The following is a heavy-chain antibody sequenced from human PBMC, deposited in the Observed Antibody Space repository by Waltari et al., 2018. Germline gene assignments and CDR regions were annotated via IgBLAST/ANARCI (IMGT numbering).Heavy chain of an antibody. V-gene: IGHV5-51*03. J-gene: IGHJ4*02. Sequence: EVQLVQSGAEVKKRGECLKISCTGSGYSFTSYWIGWVRQMPGKGLEWVGIIYPGDSDTRYSPSFQGQVTISADKSISTAYLQWSSLKASDTSMYYCAMELYYSSGYLGYWGQGTLVTVSS. D-gene: IGHD3-22*01. CDR1: GYSFTSYW. CDR2: IYPGDSDT. CDR3: AMELYYSSGYLGY.